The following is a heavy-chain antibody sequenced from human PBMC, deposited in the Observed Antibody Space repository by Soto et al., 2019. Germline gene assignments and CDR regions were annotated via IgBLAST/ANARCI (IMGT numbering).Heavy chain of an antibody. V-gene: IGHV3-33*01. D-gene: IGHD6-19*01. CDR1: GFTFSSYG. CDR3: ALETVAGSNWFDP. CDR2: IWYDGSNK. Sequence: GGSLRLSCAASGFTFSSYGMHWVRQAPGKGLEWVAVIWYDGSNKYCADSVKGRFTISRDNSKNTLYLQMNSLEAEDTAVYYCALETVAGSNWFDPWGQGTLVTVSS. J-gene: IGHJ5*02.